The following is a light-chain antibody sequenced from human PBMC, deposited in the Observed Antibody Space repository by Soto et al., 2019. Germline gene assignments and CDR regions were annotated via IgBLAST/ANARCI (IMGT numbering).Light chain of an antibody. V-gene: IGKV3-15*01. CDR3: QHYNNWPPIT. Sequence: EIVMTQSPATLSVSPGERATLSCRASQSLSSNLAWYQQKPGQAPRLLISGASTRATGIPARFSGSGSGTEFTLTISSLQSEDFAVYYCQHYNNWPPITFGPGTRLEMK. J-gene: IGKJ5*01. CDR1: QSLSSN. CDR2: GAS.